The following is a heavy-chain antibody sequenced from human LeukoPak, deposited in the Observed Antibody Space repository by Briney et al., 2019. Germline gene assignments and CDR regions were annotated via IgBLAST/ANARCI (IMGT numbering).Heavy chain of an antibody. CDR3: ARSGTRLGTDFDF. Sequence: GGSLRLSCEASGFTFSRYSMEWVRQAPGKGLEWVSSISDGSRYTYYADSVRGRFTISRDSARNSLYLQMNSLRPEDTAMYYCARSGTRLGTDFDFWGQGTLVTVSS. V-gene: IGHV3-21*01. CDR2: ISDGSRYT. J-gene: IGHJ4*02. CDR1: GFTFSRYS. D-gene: IGHD3-16*01.